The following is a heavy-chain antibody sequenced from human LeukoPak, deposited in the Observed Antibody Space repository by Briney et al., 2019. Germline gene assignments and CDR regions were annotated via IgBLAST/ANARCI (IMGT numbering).Heavy chain of an antibody. CDR3: AALGSNMRGRTAP. CDR1: GYFFTDYH. CDR2: ISPDNGDT. D-gene: IGHD7-27*01. Sequence: ASVTVSCKASGYFFTDYHVQWVRQAPGQGLQWMGRISPDNGDTIYAHNFWGRVSMTGDRSINTAYLELRRLTPGDTAVYYCAALGSNMRGRTAPWGQGTPVFVSS. J-gene: IGHJ5*02. V-gene: IGHV1-2*02.